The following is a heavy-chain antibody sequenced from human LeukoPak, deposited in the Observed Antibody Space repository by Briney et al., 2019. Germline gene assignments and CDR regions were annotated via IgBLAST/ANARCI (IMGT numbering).Heavy chain of an antibody. CDR1: GFTFSSYW. D-gene: IGHD3-9*01. J-gene: IGHJ6*02. CDR2: IKEDGSEK. V-gene: IGHV3-7*01. CDR3: ARGAPIWYNDILTGYYREGLDV. Sequence: GGSLRLSCAASGFTFSSYWMSWVRQAPGKGLEWVANIKEDGSEKYYVDSVKGRFTISRDNAKNSLYLQMNSPRAEDTAVYYCARGAPIWYNDILTGYYREGLDVWGQGTTVTVSS.